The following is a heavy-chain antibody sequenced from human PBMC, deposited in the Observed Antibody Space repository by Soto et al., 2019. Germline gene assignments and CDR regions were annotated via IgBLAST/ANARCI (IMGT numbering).Heavy chain of an antibody. Sequence: PGESLKISCKGSGYSFTSYWIGWVRQMPGKGLEWMGIIYPGDSDTRYSPSFQGQVTISADKSISTAYLQWSSLKASDTAMYYCARQTLGYCTNGVCPPGGSYYYYGMDVWGQGTTVTVSS. CDR1: GYSFTSYW. D-gene: IGHD2-8*01. CDR2: IYPGDSDT. CDR3: ARQTLGYCTNGVCPPGGSYYYYGMDV. V-gene: IGHV5-51*01. J-gene: IGHJ6*02.